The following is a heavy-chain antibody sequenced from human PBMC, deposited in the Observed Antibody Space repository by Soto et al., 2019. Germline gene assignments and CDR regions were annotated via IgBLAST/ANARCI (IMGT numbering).Heavy chain of an antibody. Sequence: SETLSLTCTVSGGSMTSYYWTWTRQPAGKGLEWIGRVYSSGGTHYNPSLKSRVTISLDTSKNQFSLRLLSVTDADTAVYFCARGQRFSDWFDPWGQGTLVTVSS. CDR2: VYSSGGT. CDR3: ARGQRFSDWFDP. V-gene: IGHV4-4*07. CDR1: GGSMTSYY. J-gene: IGHJ5*02. D-gene: IGHD3-3*01.